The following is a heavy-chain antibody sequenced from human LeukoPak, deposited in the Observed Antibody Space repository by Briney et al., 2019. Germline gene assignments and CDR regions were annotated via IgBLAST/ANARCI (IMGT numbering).Heavy chain of an antibody. Sequence: ASVKVTCKAAGGTFTNHYIHWVRQPPGQGLEWMGIINPSGGGASLAHKFHVRVTMSRDMSTNTFYMELSSLRFEDTAVYYCARDVSHSGSRDAWWFDPWGQGTLVTVSS. D-gene: IGHD6-13*01. CDR2: INPSGGGA. CDR3: ARDVSHSGSRDAWWFDP. CDR1: GGTFTNHY. J-gene: IGHJ5*02. V-gene: IGHV1-46*01.